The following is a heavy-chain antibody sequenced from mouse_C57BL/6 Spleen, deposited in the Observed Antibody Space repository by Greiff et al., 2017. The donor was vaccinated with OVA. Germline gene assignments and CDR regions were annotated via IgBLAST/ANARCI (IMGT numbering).Heavy chain of an antibody. V-gene: IGHV1-18*01. J-gene: IGHJ2*01. CDR2: INPNNGGT. D-gene: IGHD1-1*01. CDR3: ARNYYGSRTDYFDY. CDR1: GYTFTDYN. Sequence: VQLKESGPELVKPGASVKIPCKASGYTFTDYNMDWVKQSHGKSLEWIGDINPNNGGTIYNQKFKGKATLTVDKSSSTAYMELRSLTSEDTAVYYCARNYYGSRTDYFDYWGQGTTLTVSS.